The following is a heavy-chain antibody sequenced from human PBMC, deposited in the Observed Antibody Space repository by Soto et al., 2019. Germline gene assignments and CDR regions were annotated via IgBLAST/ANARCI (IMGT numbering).Heavy chain of an antibody. D-gene: IGHD2-15*01. Sequence: QVQLVESGGGVVQPGRSLRLSCAASGFTFSSYGMHWVRQAPGKGLEWVAVIWYDGSNKYYADSVKGRFTISRDNSKNKLYLQMNSLRAEDTAVYYCARDYLVIPQRVIDYWGQGTLVTVSS. CDR2: IWYDGSNK. CDR3: ARDYLVIPQRVIDY. J-gene: IGHJ4*02. CDR1: GFTFSSYG. V-gene: IGHV3-33*01.